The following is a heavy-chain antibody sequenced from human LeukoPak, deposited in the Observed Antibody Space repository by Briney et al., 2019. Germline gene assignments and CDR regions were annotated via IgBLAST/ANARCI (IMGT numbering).Heavy chain of an antibody. CDR3: ARGLRDIVATSPKTDNWFDP. V-gene: IGHV1-2*02. Sequence: GASVKVSCKASGYTFTGYYMHWVRQAPGQGLEWMGWINPNSGGTNYAQKFQGRVTMTRDTSISTAYMELSRLRSDDTAVYYCARGLRDIVATSPKTDNWFDPWGQGTLVTVSS. CDR2: INPNSGGT. CDR1: GYTFTGYY. D-gene: IGHD5-12*01. J-gene: IGHJ5*02.